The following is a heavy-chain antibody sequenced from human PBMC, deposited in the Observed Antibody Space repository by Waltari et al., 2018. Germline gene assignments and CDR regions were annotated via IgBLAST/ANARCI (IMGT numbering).Heavy chain of an antibody. CDR3: ARMSLLYCSSTSCPFDY. D-gene: IGHD2-2*01. CDR2: IIPIFGTA. J-gene: IGHJ4*02. CDR1: GGTFSSYA. V-gene: IGHV1-69*01. Sequence: QVQLVQSGAEVKKPGSSVKVSCKASGGTFSSYAISWVRQAPGQGLEWMGGIIPIFGTANYAQKFQGRVTITADESTSTAYMELSSLRSEDMAVYYCARMSLLYCSSTSCPFDYWGQGTLVTVSS.